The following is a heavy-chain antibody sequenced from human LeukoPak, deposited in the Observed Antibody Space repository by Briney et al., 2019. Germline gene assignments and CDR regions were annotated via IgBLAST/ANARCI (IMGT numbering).Heavy chain of an antibody. Sequence: GASVKVSCKASGYTFTGYYMHWVRQAPGQGLEWMGWINPNSGGTNYAQKFQGRVTMTRDTSISTAYMELSRLRSDDTAVYYCARDRDYGGNIFDYWGQGTLVTVSS. CDR1: GYTFTGYY. J-gene: IGHJ4*02. D-gene: IGHD4-23*01. CDR3: ARDRDYGGNIFDY. CDR2: INPNSGGT. V-gene: IGHV1-2*02.